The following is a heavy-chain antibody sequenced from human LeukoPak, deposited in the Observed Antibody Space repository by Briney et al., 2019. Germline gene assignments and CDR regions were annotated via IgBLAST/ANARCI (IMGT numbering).Heavy chain of an antibody. J-gene: IGHJ4*02. V-gene: IGHV1-69*06. CDR3: ARSTYYYDTSGYKNRGFDR. CDR1: GGTFSSYA. Sequence: SVKVSCKASGGTFSSYAISWVRQAPGQGLEWMGGIIPIFGTANYAQKFQGRVTIIADKSTSTAYMELSSLRSEDTAVYYCARSTYYYDTSGYKNRGFDRWGQGTLVTVSS. D-gene: IGHD3-22*01. CDR2: IIPIFGTA.